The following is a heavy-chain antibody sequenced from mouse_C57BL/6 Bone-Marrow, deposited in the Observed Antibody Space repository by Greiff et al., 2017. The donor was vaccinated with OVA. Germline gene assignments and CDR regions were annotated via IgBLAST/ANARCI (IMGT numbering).Heavy chain of an antibody. D-gene: IGHD1-1*01. V-gene: IGHV1-78*01. Sequence: VKLQESDAELVKPGASVKISCKVSGYTFTDHTIHWMKQRPEQGLEWIGYIYPRDGSTKYNEKFKGKATLTADKSSSTAYMQLNSLTSEDSAVYFCARSAPPFYYYGSSPYYFDYWGQGTTLTVSS. CDR3: ARSAPPFYYYGSSPYYFDY. CDR1: GYTFTDHT. CDR2: IYPRDGST. J-gene: IGHJ2*01.